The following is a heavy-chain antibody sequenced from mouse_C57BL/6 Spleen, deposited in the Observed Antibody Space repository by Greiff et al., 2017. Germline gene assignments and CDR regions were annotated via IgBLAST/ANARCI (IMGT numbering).Heavy chain of an antibody. V-gene: IGHV5-16*01. CDR3: ARNYDSSYTFDY. CDR1: GFTFSDYY. CDR2: INYDGSST. D-gene: IGHD1-1*01. J-gene: IGHJ2*01. Sequence: EVKLVESEGGLVRPGCVMKLSCTASGFTFSDYYMAWVRQVPEKGLEWVANINYDGSSTYYLDSLKSRFIISGDNAKTILYLQMSSLKSEDTAAYYCARNYDSSYTFDYWGQGTTLTVSS.